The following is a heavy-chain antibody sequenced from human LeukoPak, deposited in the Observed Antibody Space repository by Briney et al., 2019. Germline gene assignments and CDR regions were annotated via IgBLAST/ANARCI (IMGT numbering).Heavy chain of an antibody. V-gene: IGHV3-11*01. D-gene: IGHD4-23*01. CDR2: ISSSGSTI. Sequence: GGSLRLSCAASGFTFSDYYMSWIRQAPGKGLEWVSYISSSGSTIYYADSVKGRFTISRDNAKNSLYLQMNSLRAEDTAVYYCATSTTVVTLNYFDYWGQGTLVTVSS. CDR1: GFTFSDYY. CDR3: ATSTTVVTLNYFDY. J-gene: IGHJ4*02.